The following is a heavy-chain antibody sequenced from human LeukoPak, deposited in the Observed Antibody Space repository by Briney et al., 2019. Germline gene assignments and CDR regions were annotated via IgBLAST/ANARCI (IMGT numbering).Heavy chain of an antibody. D-gene: IGHD6-13*01. J-gene: IGHJ4*02. CDR3: ARGQQLASN. Sequence: ASVKVSCEASGYTFTGYYIYWVRQAPGQGLEWMGWINPNSGGTNYAQKFQGRVTMTREMSISTAYMELSRLRSDDTAVYYCARGQQLASNWGQGTLVTVSS. V-gene: IGHV1-2*02. CDR2: INPNSGGT. CDR1: GYTFTGYY.